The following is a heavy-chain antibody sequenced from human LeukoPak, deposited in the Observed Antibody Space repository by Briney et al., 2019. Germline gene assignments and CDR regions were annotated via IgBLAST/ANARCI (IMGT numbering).Heavy chain of an antibody. CDR3: ATVSYDYVWGSYLQFDY. V-gene: IGHV1-24*01. CDR2: FDPEDGET. D-gene: IGHD3-16*02. J-gene: IGHJ4*02. Sequence: ASVTVSCKVSGYTLTELSMHWVRQAPGKGLEWMGGFDPEDGETIYAQKFQGRVTMTEDTSTDTAYMELSSLRSEDTAVYYCATVSYDYVWGSYLQFDYWGQGTLVTVSS. CDR1: GYTLTELS.